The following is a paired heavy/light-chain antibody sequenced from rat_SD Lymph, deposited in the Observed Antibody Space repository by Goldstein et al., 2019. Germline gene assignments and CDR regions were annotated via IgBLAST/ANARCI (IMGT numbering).Light chain of an antibody. CDR2: KAS. V-gene: IGKV3S11*01. CDR3: QQSWNDPRT. Sequence: DTVLTQSPALAVSPGERVSISCRASEGVNSYMHWYQQKPGQQPKLLIYKASNLASGVPARFSGSGSGTDFTLTIDPVEADDTATYFCQQSWNDPRTFGGGTKLELK. CDR1: EGVNSY. J-gene: IGKJ1*01.
Heavy chain of an antibody. CDR1: GFTFSDYW. CDR3: TTYYDGTYYDPFYVMDA. D-gene: IGHD1-12*02. Sequence: EVQLVESGGGLVQPGASLKLSCVASGFTFSDYWMSWVRQTPGKTMEWIGDIKYDGSYTNYAPSLKNRFTISRDNAKSTLYLQMSNVRSEDTATYYCTTYYDGTYYDPFYVMDAWGQGASVTVSS. CDR2: IKYDGSYT. J-gene: IGHJ4*01. V-gene: IGHV11-4*01.